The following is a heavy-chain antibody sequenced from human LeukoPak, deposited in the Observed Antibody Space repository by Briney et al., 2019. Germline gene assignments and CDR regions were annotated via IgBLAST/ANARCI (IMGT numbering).Heavy chain of an antibody. D-gene: IGHD5-24*01. Sequence: HPGGSLRLSCAASGFTFDDYTMHWVRQAPGEGLEWVSLIRWDGGSTYYADSVKGRFTISRDNSKNSLYLQMNSLRTEDTALYYCAKEGDGYHWGQGTMVTVSS. J-gene: IGHJ3*01. CDR2: IRWDGGST. V-gene: IGHV3-43*01. CDR1: GFTFDDYT. CDR3: AKEGDGYH.